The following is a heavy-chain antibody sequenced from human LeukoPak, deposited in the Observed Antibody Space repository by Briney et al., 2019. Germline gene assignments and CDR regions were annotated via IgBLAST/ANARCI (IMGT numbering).Heavy chain of an antibody. D-gene: IGHD6-13*01. J-gene: IGHJ4*02. CDR1: GFAFSSYC. Sequence: PGGSLRLSCAASGFAFSSYCMNWVRQAPGKGLEWVSFISSSRSYIYYADSVKGRFTISRDNAKNSLYLQMNSLRAEDTAVYYCARFIAAPYYFDYWGRGTLVTVSS. CDR2: ISSSRSYI. V-gene: IGHV3-21*01. CDR3: ARFIAAPYYFDY.